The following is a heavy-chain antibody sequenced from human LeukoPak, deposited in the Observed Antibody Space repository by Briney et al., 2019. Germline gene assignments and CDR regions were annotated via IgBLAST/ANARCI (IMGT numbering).Heavy chain of an antibody. CDR3: ARGPHYYYYYMDV. CDR1: GIIFSSYG. J-gene: IGHJ6*03. V-gene: IGHV3-30*02. CDR2: IRYDGSIK. Sequence: PGGSLRLSCAASGIIFSSYGMHWVRQAPGKGLEWVAFIRYDGSIKYYADSVKGRFTISRDNSKNTLYLQMNSLRAEDTAVYYCARGPHYYYYYMDVWGKGTTVTISS.